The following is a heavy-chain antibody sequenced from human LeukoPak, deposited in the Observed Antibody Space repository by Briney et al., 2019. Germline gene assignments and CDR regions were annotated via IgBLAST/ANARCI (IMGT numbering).Heavy chain of an antibody. V-gene: IGHV3-9*01. CDR1: GFTFNDYA. CDR3: AKDTSPSRDNYNFVS. Sequence: PGGSLRLSCAASGFTFNDYAMHWVRQAPGKGLEWVSGITWHGGSTGYADSVKGRFTISRDNANNSLFLQMNSLRAEDTAVYYCAKDTSPSRDNYNFVSWGQGALVTVSP. D-gene: IGHD5-24*01. CDR2: ITWHGGST. J-gene: IGHJ5*01.